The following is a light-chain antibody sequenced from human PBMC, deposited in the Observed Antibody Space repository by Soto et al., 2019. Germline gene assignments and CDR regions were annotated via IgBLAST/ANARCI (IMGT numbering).Light chain of an antibody. CDR1: SSDVGGYNY. Sequence: QSALTQPASVSGSPGQSITISCTGTSSDVGGYNYVYWYQQHPGKAPKLMTYDVSSRPSGVSNRFSGSKSGNTASLTISGLQAEDEADDYCSSYTSSSTLLYVFGTGTKLTVL. CDR2: DVS. J-gene: IGLJ1*01. CDR3: SSYTSSSTLLYV. V-gene: IGLV2-14*01.